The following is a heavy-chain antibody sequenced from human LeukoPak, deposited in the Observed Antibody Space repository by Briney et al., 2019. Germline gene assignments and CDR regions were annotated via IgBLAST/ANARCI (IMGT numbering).Heavy chain of an antibody. CDR2: MYYSGRT. Sequence: KTSETLSLTCTVSGGSMSSYYWSWIRQPPGKGLEWSGYMYYSGRTNYNPTLKSRVTTSVDTSKNHFSLKLSSVTAADTAVYFCARHGITIFGVVADLYGMDVWGQGTTVTVSS. CDR1: GGSMSSYY. J-gene: IGHJ6*02. V-gene: IGHV4-59*08. CDR3: ARHGITIFGVVADLYGMDV. D-gene: IGHD3-3*01.